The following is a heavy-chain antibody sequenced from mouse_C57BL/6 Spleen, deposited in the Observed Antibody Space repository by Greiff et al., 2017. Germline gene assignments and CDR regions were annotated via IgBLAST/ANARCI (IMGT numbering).Heavy chain of an antibody. J-gene: IGHJ4*01. CDR1: GFTFSDFY. V-gene: IGHV7-1*01. Sequence: EVQGVESGGGLVQSGRSLRLSCATSGFTFSDFYMEWVRQAPGKGLEWIAASRNKANDYTTEYSASVKGRFIVSRDTSQSILYLQMNALRAEDTAIYYCARDPGAMDYWGQGTSVTVSS. CDR3: ARDPGAMDY. CDR2: SRNKANDYTT.